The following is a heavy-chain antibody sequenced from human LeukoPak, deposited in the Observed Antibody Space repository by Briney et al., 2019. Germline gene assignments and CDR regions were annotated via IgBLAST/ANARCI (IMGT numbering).Heavy chain of an antibody. CDR1: GFTFSSSA. V-gene: IGHV3-23*01. CDR2: ISNNGGYT. J-gene: IGHJ4*02. Sequence: GGSLRLSCAASGFTFSSSAMSWVRQAPGKGLEWVSAISNNGGYTYYADSVQGRFTISRDNSKSTLCLQMNSLRAEDTAVYYCAKDPLSSRLLWFGELPNYWGQGTLVTVSS. D-gene: IGHD3-10*01. CDR3: AKDPLSSRLLWFGELPNY.